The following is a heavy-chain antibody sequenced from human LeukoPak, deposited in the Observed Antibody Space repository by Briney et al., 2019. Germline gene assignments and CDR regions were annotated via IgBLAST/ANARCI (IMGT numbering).Heavy chain of an antibody. Sequence: SVKVSCKASGGTFSSYAISWVRQAPGQGLEWMGGIIPIFGTANYAQKFQGRVTITTDVSTSTAYMELSSLRSEDTAVYYCASGRSSSYYYYYMDVWGKGTTVTVSS. CDR1: GGTFSSYA. CDR3: ASGRSSSYYYYYMDV. D-gene: IGHD6-6*01. CDR2: IIPIFGTA. V-gene: IGHV1-69*05. J-gene: IGHJ6*03.